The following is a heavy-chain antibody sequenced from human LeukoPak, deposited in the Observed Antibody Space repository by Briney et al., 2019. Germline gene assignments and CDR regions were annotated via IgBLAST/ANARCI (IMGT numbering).Heavy chain of an antibody. CDR2: INHSGST. CDR1: GGSFSGYY. V-gene: IGHV4-34*01. J-gene: IGHJ3*02. CDR3: ARYYYAGDDAFDI. D-gene: IGHD3-10*01. Sequence: SETLSLTCAVYGGSFSGYYWSWIRQPPGKGLEWIGEINHSGSTNYNPSLKSRVTISVDTSKNQFSLKLSSVTAADTAVYYCARYYYAGDDAFDIWGQGTMVTVSS.